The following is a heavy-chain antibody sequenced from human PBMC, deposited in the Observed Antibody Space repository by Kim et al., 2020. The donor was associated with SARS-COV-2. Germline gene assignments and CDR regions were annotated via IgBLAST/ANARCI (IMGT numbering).Heavy chain of an antibody. CDR2: INWNGGST. D-gene: IGHD2-21*02. J-gene: IGHJ5*02. CDR3: ARDLYGGNSGIWFDP. V-gene: IGHV3-20*01. CDR1: GFTFDDYG. Sequence: GGSLRLSCAASGFTFDDYGMSWVRQAPGKGLEWVSGINWNGGSTGYADSVKGRFTISRDNAKNSLYLQMNSLRAEDTALYHCARDLYGGNSGIWFDPWGQGTLVTVSS.